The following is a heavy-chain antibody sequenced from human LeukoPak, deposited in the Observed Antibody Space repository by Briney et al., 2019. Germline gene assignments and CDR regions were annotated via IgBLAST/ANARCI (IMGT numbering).Heavy chain of an antibody. CDR3: ARGRALSFWFGEAWFDP. CDR2: IYHSGST. CDR1: GYSISSGYY. J-gene: IGHJ5*02. Sequence: KPSETLSLTCAVSGYSISSGYYWGWIRQPPGKGLEWIGSIYHSGSTYYNPFLKSRVTISVDTSKNQFSLKLSSVTAADTAVYYCARGRALSFWFGEAWFDPWGQGTLVTVSS. V-gene: IGHV4-38-2*01. D-gene: IGHD3-10*01.